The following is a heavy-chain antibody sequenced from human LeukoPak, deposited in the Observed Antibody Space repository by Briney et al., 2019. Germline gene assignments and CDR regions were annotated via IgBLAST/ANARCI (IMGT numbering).Heavy chain of an antibody. CDR3: AKTSDYYFSLDN. J-gene: IGHJ4*02. CDR1: GFTFSSYE. D-gene: IGHD3-22*01. V-gene: IGHV3-53*01. Sequence: GGSLRLSCTASGFTFSSYEMNWVRQAPGRGLELVSTLYSGGSTYYADSVEGRFTISRDSSKNTLYLQMNSLRAEDTAVYYCAKTSDYYFSLDNWGQGTLVTVSS. CDR2: LYSGGST.